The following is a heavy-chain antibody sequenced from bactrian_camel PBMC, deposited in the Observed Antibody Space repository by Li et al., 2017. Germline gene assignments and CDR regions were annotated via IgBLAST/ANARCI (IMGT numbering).Heavy chain of an antibody. Sequence: HVQLVESGGGSVQAGESLRLSCVVSGYRYSTYCMGWFRQVPGNEREPLASIDSDGRTSVADSEKGRFTISQDGAKNTLYLHMNNLKPEDTAMYHCAASGGQLGRWCYEFPVNWVSWLYNWGQGTQVTVS. CDR2: IDSDGRT. V-gene: IGHV3S53*01. CDR3: AASGGQLGRWCYEFPVNWVSWLYN. J-gene: IGHJ4*01. D-gene: IGHD3*01. CDR1: GYRYSTYC.